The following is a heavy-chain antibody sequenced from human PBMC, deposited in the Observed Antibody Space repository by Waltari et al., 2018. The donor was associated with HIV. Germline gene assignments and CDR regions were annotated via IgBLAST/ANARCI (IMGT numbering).Heavy chain of an antibody. D-gene: IGHD4-17*01. CDR3: AKVGMTAVTSYAIDI. CDR1: GFKFADYA. V-gene: IGHV3-9*01. CDR2: ISWNSATI. J-gene: IGHJ3*02. Sequence: EVLLVESGGGLVQPGGSLRLSCEASGFKFADYAMYWVRQAPGTGLEWVSSISWNSATIGYAESVKGRFTISRDNAKNSLSLQMNSLRPGDTALYYCAKVGMTAVTSYAIDIWGQGTMVTVSS.